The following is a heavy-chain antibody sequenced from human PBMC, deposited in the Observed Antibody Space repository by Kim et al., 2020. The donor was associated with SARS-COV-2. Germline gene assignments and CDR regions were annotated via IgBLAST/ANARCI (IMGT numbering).Heavy chain of an antibody. D-gene: IGHD3-9*01. J-gene: IGHJ3*02. CDR2: IGGSGDNT. CDR3: AKIVSGFDWPVGAFDI. Sequence: GGSLRLSCAASGFTFSSYAMSWVRQAPGKGLEWVSTIGGSGDNTYYADSVKGRFTISRDNSKNTLYLQMNSLRAEDTAVYYCAKIVSGFDWPVGAFDIWGQGTMVTVSS. V-gene: IGHV3-23*01. CDR1: GFTFSSYA.